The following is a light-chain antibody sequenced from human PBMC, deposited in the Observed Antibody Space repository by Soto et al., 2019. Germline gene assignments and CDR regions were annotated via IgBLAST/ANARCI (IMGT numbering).Light chain of an antibody. Sequence: IQMTRSPSTLSASVGDRVIITCRASQDISGWLAWYQQKPGKAPKLLVFDASSLEDGVPSRFSGSGSGTEFTLTVSNLQSDDFATYYCKHYSTRSEVTFGGGSKVDIX. CDR1: QDISGW. CDR3: KHYSTRSEVT. J-gene: IGKJ4*01. CDR2: DAS. V-gene: IGKV1-5*01.